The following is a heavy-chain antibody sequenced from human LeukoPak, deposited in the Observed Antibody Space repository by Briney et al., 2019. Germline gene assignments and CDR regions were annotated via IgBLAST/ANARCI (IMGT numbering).Heavy chain of an antibody. CDR2: IYPGDSDT. J-gene: IGHJ4*02. V-gene: IGHV5-51*01. D-gene: IGHD3-16*01. CDR1: GYSFTSYW. Sequence: GETLKISCKGSGYSFTSYWIGWVRQMPGKGLEWMGIIYPGDSDTRYSPSFQGQVTISADKSISTAYLQWSSLKASDTAMYYCARLAPDYDYVWGSYSLDAYYFDYWGQGTLVTVSS. CDR3: ARLAPDYDYVWGSYSLDAYYFDY.